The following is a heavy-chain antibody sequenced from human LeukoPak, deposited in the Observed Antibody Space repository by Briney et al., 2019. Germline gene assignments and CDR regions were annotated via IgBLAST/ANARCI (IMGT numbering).Heavy chain of an antibody. V-gene: IGHV3-20*04. CDR2: INWNGGST. D-gene: IGHD6-19*01. J-gene: IGHJ4*02. CDR1: GFTFDDYG. Sequence: GGSLRLSCAASGFTFDDYGMSWVRQAPGKGLEWVSGINWNGGSTGYADSVKGRFTISRDNAKNSLYLQMNSLRAEDTAVYYCASIVGTVAGPFDYWGQGTLVTVSS. CDR3: ASIVGTVAGPFDY.